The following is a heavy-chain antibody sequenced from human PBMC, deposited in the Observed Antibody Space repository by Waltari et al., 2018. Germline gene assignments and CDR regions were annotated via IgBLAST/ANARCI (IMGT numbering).Heavy chain of an antibody. Sequence: QVQLVESGGGVVQPGRSLRLSCAASGFIFSIYGMHWVRQVPGKGLGWVGVKSYEGSHKYYVDSGRGRFTISRDNSKNTVYLQMDSLRPEDTAVYHCAKGFYYYDSSGYHVVDNWGQGTLVTVSS. V-gene: IGHV3-30*18. CDR1: GFIFSIYG. J-gene: IGHJ4*02. CDR2: KSYEGSHK. CDR3: AKGFYYYDSSGYHVVDN. D-gene: IGHD3-22*01.